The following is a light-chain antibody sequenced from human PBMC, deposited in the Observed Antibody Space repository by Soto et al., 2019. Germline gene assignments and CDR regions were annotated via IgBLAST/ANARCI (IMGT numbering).Light chain of an antibody. CDR2: DVS. J-gene: IGLJ1*01. Sequence: QSALTQPASVSGSPGQSITISCTGTSSDVGGYNYVSWYQQHQGKAPKLMIYDVSNRPSGVSNRFSGSKSGNTASLNISGLQAEDEADYYCSSYTSSSTLLYVFGTGTKLTVL. V-gene: IGLV2-14*01. CDR3: SSYTSSSTLLYV. CDR1: SSDVGGYNY.